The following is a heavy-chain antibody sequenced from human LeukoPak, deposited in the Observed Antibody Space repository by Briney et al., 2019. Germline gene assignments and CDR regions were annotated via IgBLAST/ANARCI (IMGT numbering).Heavy chain of an antibody. CDR1: GGSFSGYY. V-gene: IGHV4-34*01. D-gene: IGHD2-21*02. CDR3: ARDLGRGWRDSYFDY. J-gene: IGHJ4*02. CDR2: INHSGST. Sequence: PSETLSLTCAVYGGSFSGYYWSWIRQPPGKGLEWIGEINHSGSTNYNPSLKSRVTMSVDTSKNQLSLKLSSVTAADTAVYYCARDLGRGWRDSYFDYWGQGTLVTVSS.